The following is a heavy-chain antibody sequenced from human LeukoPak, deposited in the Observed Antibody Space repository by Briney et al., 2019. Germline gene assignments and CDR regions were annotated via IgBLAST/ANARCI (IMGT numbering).Heavy chain of an antibody. V-gene: IGHV4-34*01. D-gene: IGHD3-22*01. J-gene: IGHJ5*02. CDR3: ARGRTYYYDSSGYHLSFDP. CDR1: GGSFSGYY. Sequence: PSETLSLTCAVYGGSFSGYYWSWIRQPPGKGLEWIGEINHSGSTNYNPSLKSRVTISVDTSKNQFSLKLSSVTAADTAVYYCARGRTYYYDSSGYHLSFDPWGQGTLVTVSS. CDR2: INHSGST.